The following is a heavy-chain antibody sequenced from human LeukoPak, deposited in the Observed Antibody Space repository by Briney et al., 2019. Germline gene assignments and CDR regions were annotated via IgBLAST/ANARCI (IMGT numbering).Heavy chain of an antibody. CDR1: GGSISSYY. J-gene: IGHJ3*02. CDR3: ARGGFGGPPGDAFDI. V-gene: IGHV4-4*07. CDR2: IYTSGST. Sequence: PSETLSLTCTVSGGSISSYYWSWIRQPAGKGLEWIGRIYTSGSTNYNPSLKSRVTMSVDTSKNQFSLKLSSVTAADTAVYYCARGGFGGPPGDAFDIWGQGTMVTVSS. D-gene: IGHD3-10*01.